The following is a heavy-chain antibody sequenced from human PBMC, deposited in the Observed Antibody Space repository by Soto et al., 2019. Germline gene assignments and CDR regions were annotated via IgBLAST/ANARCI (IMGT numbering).Heavy chain of an antibody. CDR3: ARDPGPNSYGNN. V-gene: IGHV1-69*13. Sequence: VASVKVSCKASGGTFSSYAISWVRQAPGQGLEWMGGIIPIFGTANYAQKFQGRVTITADESTSTAYMELSSLRSEDTAVYYCARDPGPNSYGNNWGQGTLVTVSS. D-gene: IGHD5-18*01. CDR2: IIPIFGTA. CDR1: GGTFSSYA. J-gene: IGHJ4*02.